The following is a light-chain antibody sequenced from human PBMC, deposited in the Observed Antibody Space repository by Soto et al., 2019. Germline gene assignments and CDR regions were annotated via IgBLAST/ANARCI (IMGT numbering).Light chain of an antibody. V-gene: IGKV1-5*01. CDR3: QHYNSYSPCT. J-gene: IGKJ1*01. CDR2: DAS. CDR1: QSISSW. Sequence: DIHMTQSPYTLSASVGDRVTITCRASQSISSWWAWYQQKPGKAPKLLIYDASSLESGVPSRFSVSGSGTEFTLTISSLQPDDFATYYGQHYNSYSPCTFGQGTKVDIK.